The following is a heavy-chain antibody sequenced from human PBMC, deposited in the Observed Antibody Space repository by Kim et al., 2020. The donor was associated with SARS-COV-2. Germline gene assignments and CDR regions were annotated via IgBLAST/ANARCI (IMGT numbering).Heavy chain of an antibody. Sequence: TYTPSLKGRVTISVDKSKNQCSLKLSSVTAADTAVYYCARDKTGRFDFDYWGQGTLVTVSS. V-gene: IGHV4-4*02. CDR3: ARDKTGRFDFDY. J-gene: IGHJ4*02.